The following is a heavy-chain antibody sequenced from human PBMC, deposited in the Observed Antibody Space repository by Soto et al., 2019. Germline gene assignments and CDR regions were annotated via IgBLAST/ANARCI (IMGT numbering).Heavy chain of an antibody. CDR1: GFTFSSYG. CDR3: AKVFRSYYYGMDV. Sequence: WSLRLSCVASGFTFSSYGMHWVRQAPGKGLEGVAVISYDGSNKYYADSVKGRFTISRDNSKNTLYLQMNSLRAEDTAVYYCAKVFRSYYYGMDVWGQGTTVTVSS. J-gene: IGHJ6*02. CDR2: ISYDGSNK. V-gene: IGHV3-30*18.